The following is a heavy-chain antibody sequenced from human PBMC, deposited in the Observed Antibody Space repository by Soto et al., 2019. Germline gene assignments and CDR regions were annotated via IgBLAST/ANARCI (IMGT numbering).Heavy chain of an antibody. Sequence: QVQLQQWGAGLLKPSETLSLTCAVNGGSFTGYYGAWIRQSPGKGLEWIGEISHSGSTNYNPSLKSRVTIAVDTSKHQFSLKLSSVTAADTGMYYCARIGGSTWYYFDSWGQGTVVTVSS. V-gene: IGHV4-34*01. CDR3: ARIGGSTWYYFDS. CDR2: ISHSGST. CDR1: GGSFTGYY. D-gene: IGHD6-13*01. J-gene: IGHJ4*02.